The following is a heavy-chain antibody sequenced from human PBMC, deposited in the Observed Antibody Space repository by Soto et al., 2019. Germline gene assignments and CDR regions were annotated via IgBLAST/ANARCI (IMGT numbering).Heavy chain of an antibody. J-gene: IGHJ4*02. V-gene: IGHV3-74*01. CDR2: IDSEGSGT. CDR3: ATVFDF. CDR1: GFSLRDNW. Sequence: GGSLRLSCAVSGFSLRDNWMHWVRQAPGKGLVWVSRIDSEGSGTSYADSVKGRFTISRDDAKNTVYLQMNSLRADDTAVYYCATVFDFWGQGTQVTVSS.